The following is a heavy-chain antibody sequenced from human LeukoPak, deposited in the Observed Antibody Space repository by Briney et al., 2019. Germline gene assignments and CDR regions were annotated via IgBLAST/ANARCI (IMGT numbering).Heavy chain of an antibody. V-gene: IGHV3-7*01. Sequence: PGGSLRLSCAASGFTFSSYWMSWVRQAPGKGLEWVANIKQDGSGKNYVDSVKGRFTISRDNAKNSLYLQTNSLRAEDTAVYYCARGGYTFEYWGQGTLVTVSS. D-gene: IGHD5-18*01. J-gene: IGHJ4*02. CDR3: ARGGYTFEY. CDR1: GFTFSSYW. CDR2: IKQDGSGK.